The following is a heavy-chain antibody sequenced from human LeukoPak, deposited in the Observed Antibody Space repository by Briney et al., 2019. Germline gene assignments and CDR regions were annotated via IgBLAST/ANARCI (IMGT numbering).Heavy chain of an antibody. J-gene: IGHJ3*02. Sequence: ASVKVSCKASGYTFTSYGISWVRQAPGQGLEWMGWISAYNGNTNYAQKLQGRVTMTTDTSTSTAYMELRSLRSDDTAGYYCARDRTSETMLYPFDIWGQGTMVTVSS. CDR3: ARDRTSETMLYPFDI. CDR1: GYTFTSYG. V-gene: IGHV1-18*01. CDR2: ISAYNGNT. D-gene: IGHD2-2*01.